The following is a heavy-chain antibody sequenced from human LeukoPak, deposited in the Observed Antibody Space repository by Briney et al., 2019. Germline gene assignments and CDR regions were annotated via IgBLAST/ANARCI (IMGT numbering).Heavy chain of an antibody. Sequence: SETLSLTCTVSGASIGSGGYHWNWIRQHPGKDLEWIRKIYYSGNTYYSPSLKRRLTISIDPSKNQCSLKLTSVTAADTAVYYCASAYKYNYAFDYWGQGTPVTVSS. CDR3: ASAYKYNYAFDY. CDR1: GASIGSGGYH. D-gene: IGHD3-16*01. V-gene: IGHV4-31*03. J-gene: IGHJ4*02. CDR2: IYYSGNT.